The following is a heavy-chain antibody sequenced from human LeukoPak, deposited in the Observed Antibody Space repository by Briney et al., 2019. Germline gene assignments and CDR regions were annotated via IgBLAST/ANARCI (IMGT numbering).Heavy chain of an antibody. CDR3: ARVYYDILTGYPWFDY. CDR2: INPNSGGT. CDR1: GYTFTGYY. Sequence: ASVKVSCKASGYTFTGYYMHWVRQAPGQGLEWMGWINPNSGGTNYAQKFQGRVTMTRDTSISTAYMELSRLRSDDTAVYYCARVYYDILTGYPWFDYWGQGTLVTVSP. D-gene: IGHD3-9*01. V-gene: IGHV1-2*02. J-gene: IGHJ4*02.